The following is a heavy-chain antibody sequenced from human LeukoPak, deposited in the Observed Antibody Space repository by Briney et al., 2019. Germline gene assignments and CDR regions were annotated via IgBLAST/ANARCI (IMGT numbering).Heavy chain of an antibody. D-gene: IGHD3-10*01. CDR3: ARDSYQDYYGRFDP. V-gene: IGHV3-23*01. Sequence: GGSLRLSCAASGFTFSSSAMSWVRQAPGKGLEWVAAISDTGRLSYCADSVNGRFTISRDNSENTLYLQMNGLTAEDTAMYYCARDSYQDYYGRFDPWGQGTLVIVSS. CDR1: GFTFSSSA. J-gene: IGHJ5*02. CDR2: ISDTGRLS.